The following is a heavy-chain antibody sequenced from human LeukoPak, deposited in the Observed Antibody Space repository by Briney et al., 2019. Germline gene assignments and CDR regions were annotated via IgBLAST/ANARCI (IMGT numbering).Heavy chain of an antibody. V-gene: IGHV3-23*01. J-gene: IGHJ4*02. Sequence: GGSLRLSCAASGFTFSSYAVSWVRQASGKGLEWVSTISGSGYDTFYTGSVKGRFTISRVNSKNTLYLQMNSLRAEDTAVFYCAKDPSGYSSGWYYGVFDYWGQGTLVTVSS. CDR1: GFTFSSYA. D-gene: IGHD6-19*01. CDR3: AKDPSGYSSGWYYGVFDY. CDR2: ISGSGYDT.